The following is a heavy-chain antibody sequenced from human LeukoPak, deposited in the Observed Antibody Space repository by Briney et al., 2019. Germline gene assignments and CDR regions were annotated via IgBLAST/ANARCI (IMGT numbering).Heavy chain of an antibody. CDR1: GYTFTSYY. V-gene: IGHV1-46*01. CDR2: INPSGGST. J-gene: IGHJ5*02. D-gene: IGHD2-15*01. CDR3: ARVSCSGGSCYGDGHNWFDP. Sequence: GASVKVSCKASGYTFTSYYMRWVRQAPGQGLEWMGIINPSGGSTSYAQKFQGRVTMTRDMSTSTVYMELSSLRSEDTAVYYCARVSCSGGSCYGDGHNWFDPWGQGTLVTVSS.